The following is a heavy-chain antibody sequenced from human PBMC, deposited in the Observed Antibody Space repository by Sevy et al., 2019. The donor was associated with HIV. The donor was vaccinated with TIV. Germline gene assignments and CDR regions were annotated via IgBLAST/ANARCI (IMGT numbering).Heavy chain of an antibody. Sequence: GGSLRLSCAASGFTFSSYSMNWVRQAPGKGLEWVSSISSSSSYIYYADSVKGRFTISRDNAKNSLYLQMNSLRAEDTAEYYCARVSSNSGYYGMDVWGQGTTVTVSS. V-gene: IGHV3-21*01. CDR3: ARVSSNSGYYGMDV. D-gene: IGHD6-13*01. CDR1: GFTFSSYS. J-gene: IGHJ6*02. CDR2: ISSSSSYI.